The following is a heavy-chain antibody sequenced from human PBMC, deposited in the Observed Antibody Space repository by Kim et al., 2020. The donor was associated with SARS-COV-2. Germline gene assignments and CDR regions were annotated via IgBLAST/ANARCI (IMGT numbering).Heavy chain of an antibody. D-gene: IGHD5-18*01. CDR3: ARFIQQPPDYYYYYGMDV. CDR2: TYYRSKWYN. V-gene: IGHV6-1*01. J-gene: IGHJ6*02. Sequence: SQTLSLTCAISGDSVSSNSAAWNWIRQSPSRGLEWLGRTYYRSKWYNDYAVSVKSRITINPDTSKNQFSLQLNSVTPEDTAVYYCARFIQQPPDYYYYYGMDVWGQGTTVTVSS. CDR1: GDSVSSNSAA.